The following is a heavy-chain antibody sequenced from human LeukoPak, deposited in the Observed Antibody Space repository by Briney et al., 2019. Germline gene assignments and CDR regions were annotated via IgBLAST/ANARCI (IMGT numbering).Heavy chain of an antibody. J-gene: IGHJ4*02. CDR1: GFTFSSYP. Sequence: PGGSLRLSCSASGFTFSSYPMHWVRQAPGKGLEYVSAISSNGGSTYYADSVKGRFTISRDNSKNTLYLQMSSLRAEDTAVYYCVKGDYLYSCGYDYWGQGTLVTVSS. CDR2: ISSNGGST. D-gene: IGHD5-18*01. V-gene: IGHV3-64D*09. CDR3: VKGDYLYSCGYDY.